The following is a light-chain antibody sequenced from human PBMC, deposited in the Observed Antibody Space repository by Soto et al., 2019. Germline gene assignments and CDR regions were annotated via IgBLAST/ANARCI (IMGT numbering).Light chain of an antibody. CDR3: QQYGSSPIT. CDR1: QSVSSSY. Sequence: EIVLTQSPGTLSLSPGERATLSCRASQSVSSSYLAWYQQRPGQAPRLLIYVVSNRATGTPDGFSGSGSGTDFTLTISRLEPEDFAVYYCQQYGSSPITFGQGTRLEI. V-gene: IGKV3-20*01. J-gene: IGKJ5*01. CDR2: VVS.